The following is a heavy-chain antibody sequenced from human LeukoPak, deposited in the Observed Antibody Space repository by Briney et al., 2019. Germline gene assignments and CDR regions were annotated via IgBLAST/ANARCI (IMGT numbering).Heavy chain of an antibody. Sequence: GGSLRLSCPASGFSFTNAWMGCVRQAPGKWLDWVGPIKSKTDGGTTDYAAHVKGRFTISRDDSKNTLYLQMNSLKTEDTAVYYCTTGGYGGQFDYWGQGTLVTVSS. V-gene: IGHV3-15*01. CDR2: IKSKTDGGTT. D-gene: IGHD5-12*01. CDR1: GFSFTNAW. CDR3: TTGGYGGQFDY. J-gene: IGHJ4*02.